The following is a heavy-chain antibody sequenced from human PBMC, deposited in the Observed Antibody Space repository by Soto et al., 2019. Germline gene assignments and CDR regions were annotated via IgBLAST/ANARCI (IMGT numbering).Heavy chain of an antibody. J-gene: IGHJ5*02. CDR2: IYYSGST. Sequence: PSETLSLTCTVSGGSISSYYWSWIRQPPGKGLEWIGYIYYSGSTNYNPSHKSRVTISVDTSKNQFSLKLSSVTAADTAVYYCASPPLVPAARRWFDPWGQGTLVTVSS. D-gene: IGHD2-2*01. V-gene: IGHV4-59*08. CDR1: GGSISSYY. CDR3: ASPPLVPAARRWFDP.